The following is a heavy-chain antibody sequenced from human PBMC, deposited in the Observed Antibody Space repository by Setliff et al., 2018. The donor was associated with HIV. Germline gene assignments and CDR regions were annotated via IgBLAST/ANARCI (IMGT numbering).Heavy chain of an antibody. CDR3: ARAVHSGRYYFDY. CDR1: GFTFSTYR. D-gene: IGHD6-19*01. CDR2: ISSSSSYI. J-gene: IGHJ4*02. Sequence: PGGSLRLSCAASGFTFSTYRMNWVRQAPGKGLEWVSSISSSSSYIYYADSLKGRFTISRDNAKNSLYLQMNSLRAEDTAVYYCARAVHSGRYYFDYWGQGTLVTVSS. V-gene: IGHV3-21*01.